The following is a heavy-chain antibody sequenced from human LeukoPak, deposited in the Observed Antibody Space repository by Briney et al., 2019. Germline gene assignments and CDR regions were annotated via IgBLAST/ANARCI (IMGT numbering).Heavy chain of an antibody. D-gene: IGHD3-10*01. J-gene: IGHJ4*02. Sequence: SQTLSLTCTVSGGSISSGTYYWSWIRQPAGKGLEWIGRIHTRGSTDYNPSLKSRVTISVDTSKNQFSLKLSSVTAADTAVYYCARGPASTELWLDYFDYWGQGTLVTVSS. CDR2: IHTRGST. CDR3: ARGPASTELWLDYFDY. V-gene: IGHV4-61*02. CDR1: GGSISSGTYY.